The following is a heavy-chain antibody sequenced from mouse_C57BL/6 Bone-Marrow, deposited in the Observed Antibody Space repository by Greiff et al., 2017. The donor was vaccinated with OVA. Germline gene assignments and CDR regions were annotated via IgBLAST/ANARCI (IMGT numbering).Heavy chain of an antibody. D-gene: IGHD2-13*01. V-gene: IGHV1-74*01. CDR3: AIWVLYGDYVEDAMDN. Sequence: QVQLQQPGAELVKPGASVKVSCKASGYTFTSYWMHWVKQRPGQGLEWIGRIHPSGSDTNYNQKFKGKATLTGDKSSSTAYMQLSSLTSEDSAVYCCAIWVLYGDYVEDAMDNWGQGTSVTVSS. CDR2: IHPSGSDT. CDR1: GYTFTSYW. J-gene: IGHJ4*01.